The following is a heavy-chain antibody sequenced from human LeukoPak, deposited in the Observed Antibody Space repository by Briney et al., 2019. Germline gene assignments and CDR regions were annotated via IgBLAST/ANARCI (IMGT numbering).Heavy chain of an antibody. J-gene: IGHJ4*02. D-gene: IGHD5-12*01. CDR3: ATDIVATSGDY. Sequence: GALRLSCAGVGFNFSDYYMSWIRQAPGKGLEWVSYITSSGSAIYYADSVQGRFTISRDNARNSLYLQMNGLTAEDTAVYYCATDIVATSGDYWGQGTLVTVSS. CDR2: ITSSGSAI. V-gene: IGHV3-11*01. CDR1: GFNFSDYY.